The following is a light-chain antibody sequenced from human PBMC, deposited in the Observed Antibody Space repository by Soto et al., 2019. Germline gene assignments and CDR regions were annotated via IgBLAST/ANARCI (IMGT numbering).Light chain of an antibody. V-gene: IGKV3-20*01. Sequence: EIVLTQSPGTLSLSPGERASLSCRASQSVGSIYLAWYQQKPGQAPRLLIYGASSRATGIPDRFSGSGSGTDVTLTISRLEPEDSAVYYCQQYGNSPRTFGQGTKVDIK. CDR1: QSVGSIY. CDR3: QQYGNSPRT. J-gene: IGKJ1*01. CDR2: GAS.